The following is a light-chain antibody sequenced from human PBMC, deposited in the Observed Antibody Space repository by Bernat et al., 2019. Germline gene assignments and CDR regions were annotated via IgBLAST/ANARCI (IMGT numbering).Light chain of an antibody. CDR2: DVA. J-gene: IGLJ1*01. CDR3: SSYTSTNTLFV. CDR1: GSDVGSFEL. V-gene: IGLV2-14*02. Sequence: QSALTQPASVSGSPGQSIAISCTGTGSDVGSFELVSWYQRYPGKAPKLIIYDVAKRPSGVSDRFSGAKSGNTASLIISGLQAEDEADYYCSSYTSTNTLFVFGAGTEVTVL.